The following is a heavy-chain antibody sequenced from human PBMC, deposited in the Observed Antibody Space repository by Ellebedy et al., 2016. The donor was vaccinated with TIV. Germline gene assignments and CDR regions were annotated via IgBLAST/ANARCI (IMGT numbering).Heavy chain of an antibody. Sequence: SETLSLTXDVSGVSVSSSNWWSWVCQSPGKGLEWIGEIFHSGSSTYNPSLKSRVTISLDKSRNQIALRLSSAAAADTAVYYCARNVWFGESSDPFYFDFWGQGMLVTVSS. CDR1: GVSVSSSNW. D-gene: IGHD3-10*01. J-gene: IGHJ4*02. V-gene: IGHV4-4*02. CDR3: ARNVWFGESSDPFYFDF. CDR2: IFHSGSS.